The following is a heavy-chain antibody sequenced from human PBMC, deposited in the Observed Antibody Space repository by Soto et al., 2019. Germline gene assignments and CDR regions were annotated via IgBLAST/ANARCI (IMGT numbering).Heavy chain of an antibody. D-gene: IGHD2-2*01. CDR3: VRDGPCITTSSYANWFDP. CDR1: GFTFSTYW. J-gene: IGHJ5*02. V-gene: IGHV3-74*01. CDR2: INSDASHT. Sequence: EVQLVESGGGLVQPGGSLRLSCAASGFTFSTYWMHWIRQVPGKGLEWVSRINSDASHTYYADSVKGRFTISRDNAKNTLHLEMNSLRAEVTAVYYCVRDGPCITTSSYANWFDPWGQGTLVTVSS.